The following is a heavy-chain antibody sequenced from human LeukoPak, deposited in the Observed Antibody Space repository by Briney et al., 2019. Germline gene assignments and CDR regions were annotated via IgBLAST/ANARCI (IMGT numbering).Heavy chain of an antibody. CDR1: GFTFSSYA. J-gene: IGHJ4*02. D-gene: IGHD3-16*01. V-gene: IGHV3-30*01. CDR3: ARNLGGSYFDY. Sequence: GGFLRLSCAASGFTFSSYAMHWVRQAPGKGLEWVAVISYDGSNKYYADSVKGRFTISRDNSKNTLYLQMNSLRAEDTAVYYCARNLGGSYFDYWGQGTLVTVSS. CDR2: ISYDGSNK.